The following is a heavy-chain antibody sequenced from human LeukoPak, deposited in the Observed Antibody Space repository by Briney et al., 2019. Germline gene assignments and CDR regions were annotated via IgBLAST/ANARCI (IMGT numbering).Heavy chain of an antibody. D-gene: IGHD2-15*01. Sequence: ASVKVSCKASGYTFTSYDINWVRQATGQGLEWMGWMNPNSGNTGYAQKFQGRVTMTRNTSISTAYMELSSLRSEDTAVYYCATYLTGGYCSGGSCYSGYDYWGQGTLVTVSS. CDR3: ATYLTGGYCSGGSCYSGYDY. CDR1: GYTFTSYD. CDR2: MNPNSGNT. V-gene: IGHV1-8*01. J-gene: IGHJ4*02.